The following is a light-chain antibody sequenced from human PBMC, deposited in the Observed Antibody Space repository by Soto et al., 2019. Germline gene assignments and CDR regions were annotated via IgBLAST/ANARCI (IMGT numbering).Light chain of an antibody. J-gene: IGLJ2*01. CDR2: DND. Sequence: QAVLTQPPSVSAAPGQKVTISCSGSSSNIGTNYVFWYQQLPGTAPKLLIYDNDKRPSGIPDRFSGSKSGTSATLGITGLQAGDEADHYCATWDRSLSVGVFGGGTKLTVL. V-gene: IGLV1-51*01. CDR1: SSNIGTNY. CDR3: ATWDRSLSVGV.